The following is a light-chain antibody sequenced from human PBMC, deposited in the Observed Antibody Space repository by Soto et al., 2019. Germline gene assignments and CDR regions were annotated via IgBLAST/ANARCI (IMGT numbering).Light chain of an antibody. CDR3: QQYSSNFKT. J-gene: IGKJ1*01. Sequence: DIQMTQSPSTLSASVGDRVTTTCRASQSISSWLAWYQQKPGKAPKLLIYDASSLESGVPSRFSGSGSGTEFTLTISSLQPDDFATYYCQQYSSNFKTFGQGTK. CDR2: DAS. V-gene: IGKV1-5*01. CDR1: QSISSW.